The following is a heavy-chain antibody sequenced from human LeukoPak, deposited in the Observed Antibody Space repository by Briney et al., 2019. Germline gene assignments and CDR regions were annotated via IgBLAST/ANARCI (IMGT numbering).Heavy chain of an antibody. Sequence: GGSLRLSCAASGFTFDDYGMSWVRQAPGKGLEWVAVISYDGSNKYYADSVKGRFTISRDNSKNTLYLQMNSLRAEDTAVYYCARDYKGGSYGLDYWGQGTLVTVSS. CDR2: ISYDGSNK. CDR3: ARDYKGGSYGLDY. V-gene: IGHV3-30*03. CDR1: GFTFDDYG. D-gene: IGHD1-26*01. J-gene: IGHJ4*02.